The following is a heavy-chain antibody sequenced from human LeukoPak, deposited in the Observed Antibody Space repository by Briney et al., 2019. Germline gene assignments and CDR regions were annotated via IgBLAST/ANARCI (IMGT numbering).Heavy chain of an antibody. J-gene: IGHJ4*02. CDR3: ASGSGSYYDHFDY. CDR1: GGSISSGGYS. CDR2: IYYSGST. Sequence: TSETLSLTCAVSGGSISSGGYSWSWIRQPPGKGLEWIGYIYYSGSTNYNPSLKSRVTISVDTSKNQFSLKLSSVTAADTAVYYCASGSGSYYDHFDYWGQGTLVTVSS. D-gene: IGHD1-26*01. V-gene: IGHV4-61*08.